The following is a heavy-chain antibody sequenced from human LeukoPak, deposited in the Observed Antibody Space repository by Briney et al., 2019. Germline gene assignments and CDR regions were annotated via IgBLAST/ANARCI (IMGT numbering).Heavy chain of an antibody. V-gene: IGHV5-51*01. CDR3: ARWRSIWYFDL. D-gene: IGHD6-13*01. CDR1: GYSFTSYW. CDR2: IYPGDSDT. J-gene: IGHJ2*01. Sequence: GESLKISCKGSGYSFTSYWIGWVRQMPGKGLEWMGIIYPGDSDTRYSPSFQGQVTISADKSISTAYLQWSTLKASDTAIYYCARWRSIWYFDLWGRGTLVSVSS.